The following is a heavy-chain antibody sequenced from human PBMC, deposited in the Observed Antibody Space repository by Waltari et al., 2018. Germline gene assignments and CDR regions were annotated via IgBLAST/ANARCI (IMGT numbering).Heavy chain of an antibody. CDR3: ARDYCDRTNCHGMDV. Sequence: QVQLVESGGGVVQPGRCLRLSCAAPEFPFSSYAMPWVRQAPGKGLEWVAVISYNGRNTYYVDSVKGRFTISRDNSKKMLYLQMNSLRAEDTAVYYCARDYCDRTNCHGMDVWGQGTTVTVSS. V-gene: IGHV3-30*04. CDR2: ISYNGRNT. D-gene: IGHD3-22*01. J-gene: IGHJ6*02. CDR1: EFPFSSYA.